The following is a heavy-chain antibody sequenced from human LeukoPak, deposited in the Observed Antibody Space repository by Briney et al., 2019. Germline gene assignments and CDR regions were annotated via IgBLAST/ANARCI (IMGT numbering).Heavy chain of an antibody. CDR3: ARGSLGYCSSTSCKRYYYYGMDV. J-gene: IGHJ6*02. V-gene: IGHV4-34*01. CDR2: INHSGST. Sequence: SETLSLTCAVYGGSFNGYYWTWIRQPPGKGLEWIGEINHSGSTNYNPSLKSRVTISVDTSKNQFSLKLSSVTAADTAVYYCARGSLGYCSSTSCKRYYYYGMDVWGQGTTVTVSS. D-gene: IGHD2-2*01. CDR1: GGSFNGYY.